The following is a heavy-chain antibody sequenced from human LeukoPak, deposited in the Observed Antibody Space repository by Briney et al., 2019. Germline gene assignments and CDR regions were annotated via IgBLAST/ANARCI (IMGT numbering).Heavy chain of an antibody. J-gene: IGHJ4*02. V-gene: IGHV1-69*10. CDR3: ARVNGYSYGPYYFDY. CDR2: IIPIIGIA. D-gene: IGHD5-18*01. CDR1: GGTFSSYA. Sequence: GASVTVSCKASGGTFSSYAISWVRQAPGQGLEWMGRIIPIIGIANYAQKFQGRVTITADKSTSTAYLELSSLRSEDTAVYYCARVNGYSYGPYYFDYWGQGTLVTVSS.